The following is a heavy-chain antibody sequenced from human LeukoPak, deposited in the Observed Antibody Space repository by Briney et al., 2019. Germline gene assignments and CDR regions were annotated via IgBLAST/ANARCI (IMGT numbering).Heavy chain of an antibody. D-gene: IGHD3-10*01. CDR3: ARTRRRFGELQPENDY. Sequence: GASVKVSCKASGYTFTSYGISWVRQAPGQGLEWMGWISAYNGNTNYAQKLQGRVTVTTDTSTSTAYMELRSLRSDDTAVYYCARTRRRFGELQPENDYWGQGTLVTVSS. J-gene: IGHJ4*02. V-gene: IGHV1-18*01. CDR1: GYTFTSYG. CDR2: ISAYNGNT.